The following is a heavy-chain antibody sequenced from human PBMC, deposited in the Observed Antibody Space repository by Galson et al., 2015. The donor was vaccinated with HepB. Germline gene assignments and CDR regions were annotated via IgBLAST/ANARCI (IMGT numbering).Heavy chain of an antibody. CDR3: TRVAHLGRGMNV. Sequence: CAISGDSVSRDTVGWNWIRQSPSRGLEWLGRTYYRSKWYSDYAISVKSRIIFNAESSTNQFFLQLNSVIPEDTAVYYCTRVAHLGRGMNVWGQGTTVTVSS. CDR2: TYYRSKWYS. CDR1: GDSVSRDTVG. V-gene: IGHV6-1*01. J-gene: IGHJ6*02. D-gene: IGHD3-10*01.